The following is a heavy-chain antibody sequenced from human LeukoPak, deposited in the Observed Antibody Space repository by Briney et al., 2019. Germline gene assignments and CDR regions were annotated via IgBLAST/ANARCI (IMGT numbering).Heavy chain of an antibody. Sequence: GGSLRLSCAASGFTFSDYYMSWIRQAPGKGLEWVSYISSSGSTIYYADSVKGRFTISRDNAKNSLYLQMNSLRAEDTAVYYCAKDTAGYSSGWFNLHYYGMDVWGQGTTVTVSS. D-gene: IGHD6-19*01. J-gene: IGHJ6*02. CDR3: AKDTAGYSSGWFNLHYYGMDV. V-gene: IGHV3-11*01. CDR1: GFTFSDYY. CDR2: ISSSGSTI.